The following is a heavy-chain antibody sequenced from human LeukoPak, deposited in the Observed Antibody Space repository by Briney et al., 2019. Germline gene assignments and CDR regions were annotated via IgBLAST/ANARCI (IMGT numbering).Heavy chain of an antibody. V-gene: IGHV1-69*13. Sequence: ASVKVSCKASGGTFSSYAISWVRQAPGQGLEWMGGIIPIFGTANYAQKFQGRVTITADESTGTAYMELSSLRSEDTAVYYCARYYSGWYYFDYWGQGTLVTVSS. CDR2: IIPIFGTA. D-gene: IGHD6-19*01. CDR3: ARYYSGWYYFDY. J-gene: IGHJ4*02. CDR1: GGTFSSYA.